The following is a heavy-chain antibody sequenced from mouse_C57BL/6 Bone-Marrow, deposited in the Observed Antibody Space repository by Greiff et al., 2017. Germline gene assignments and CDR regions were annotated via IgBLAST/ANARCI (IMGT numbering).Heavy chain of an antibody. CDR3: AREDYYGSSQYAMDY. D-gene: IGHD1-1*01. CDR1: GYTFTSYW. CDR2: IYPGSGST. J-gene: IGHJ4*01. V-gene: IGHV1-55*01. Sequence: QVQLQRPGAELVKPGASVKMSCKASGYTFTSYWITWVKQRPGQGLEWIGDIYPGSGSTNYNEKFKSKATLTVDTSSSTAYMQLSSLTSEDSAVYYCAREDYYGSSQYAMDYWGQGTSVTVSS.